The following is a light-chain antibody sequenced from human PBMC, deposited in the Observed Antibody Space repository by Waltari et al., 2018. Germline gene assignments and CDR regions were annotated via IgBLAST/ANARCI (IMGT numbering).Light chain of an antibody. CDR2: DVT. CDR1: SSDVGGYNY. CDR3: SSYTSSSTLVV. J-gene: IGLJ2*01. V-gene: IGLV2-14*03. Sequence: QSALTQPASVSGSPGQSITISCTGTSSDVGGYNYVSWYQQHPGKAPKLMIYDVTNRPTVVSNRFAGSKSGNPATLTVSGLQAEDEAHYYCSSYTSSSTLVVFGGGTKLTVL.